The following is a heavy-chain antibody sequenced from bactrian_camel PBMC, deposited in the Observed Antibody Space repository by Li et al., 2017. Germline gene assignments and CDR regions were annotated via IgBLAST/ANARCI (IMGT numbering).Heavy chain of an antibody. CDR1: GLTFSRSSNV. Sequence: VQLVESGGGSVQAGGSLRLSCVVSGLTFSRSSNVIGWIRQAPGKEREGVAAIYTGGSSTYYADSVKGRFTISQDNAKNTLYLQLDSLKPEDTAEYYCAAASAGFACGYDGIYDYWGQGTQVTVS. J-gene: IGHJ4*01. CDR3: AAASAGFACGYDGIYDY. D-gene: IGHD4*01. V-gene: IGHV3S31*01. CDR2: IYTGGSST.